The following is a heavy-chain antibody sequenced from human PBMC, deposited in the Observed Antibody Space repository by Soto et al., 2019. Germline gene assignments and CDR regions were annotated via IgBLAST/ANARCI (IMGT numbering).Heavy chain of an antibody. CDR3: ARPFDTSGWYDS. CDR2: IYPGDFDT. V-gene: IGHV5-51*01. Sequence: GESLKISCMGSGYSFNTYWIGWVRQMPGKGLEWMGIIYPGDFDTRYSPSFQGHVTMSVDKSINTAYLQWSSLETSDTAMYYCARPFDTSGWYDSWGRGTLVTVSS. CDR1: GYSFNTYW. D-gene: IGHD6-19*01. J-gene: IGHJ5*01.